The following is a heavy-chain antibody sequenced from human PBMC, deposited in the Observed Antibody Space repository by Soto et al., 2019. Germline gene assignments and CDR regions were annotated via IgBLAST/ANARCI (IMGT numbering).Heavy chain of an antibody. J-gene: IGHJ5*02. D-gene: IGHD3-10*01. CDR2: INHSGST. CDR3: ARGNQYYYGSGSYYNNWFDP. CDR1: GGSFSGYY. Sequence: SETLFLTCAVYGGSFSGYYWSWIRQPPGKGLEWIGEINHSGSTNYNPSLKSRVTISVDTSKNQFSLKLSSVTAADTAVYYCARGNQYYYGSGSYYNNWFDPWGQGTLVTV. V-gene: IGHV4-34*01.